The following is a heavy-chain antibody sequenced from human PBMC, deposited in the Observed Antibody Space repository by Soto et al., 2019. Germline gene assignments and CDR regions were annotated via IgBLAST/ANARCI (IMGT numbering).Heavy chain of an antibody. CDR1: GFSFSTYG. CDR3: AKDLGNYCPFAY. V-gene: IGHV3-30*18. Sequence: QVHLVESGGGVVQPGRSLRLSCAASGFSFSTYGMHWVRQAPGKGLEWVAFISNDGSNKYYADSVKGRFTISRENSKNTLYLKMKSLRAEDAVVYYWAKDLGNYCPFAYGSKVTLFPVSA. J-gene: IGHJ4*02. D-gene: IGHD3-10*01. CDR2: ISNDGSNK.